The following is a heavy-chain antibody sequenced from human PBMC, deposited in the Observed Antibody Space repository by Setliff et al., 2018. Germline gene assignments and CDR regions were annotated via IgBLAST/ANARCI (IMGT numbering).Heavy chain of an antibody. V-gene: IGHV1-69*05. CDR1: GRTFSDYG. D-gene: IGHD6-6*01. CDR2: TIPIFGTT. J-gene: IGHJ6*03. Sequence: ASVKVSCKASGRTFSDYGISWVRQAPGQGLEWMGGTIPIFGTTDYAQKFQGRVTIITDESTSTAFMQLSSLRSEDTAVYYCVREGVDRRSSTDYRYYMDVWGKGTTVTVSS. CDR3: VREGVDRRSSTDYRYYMDV.